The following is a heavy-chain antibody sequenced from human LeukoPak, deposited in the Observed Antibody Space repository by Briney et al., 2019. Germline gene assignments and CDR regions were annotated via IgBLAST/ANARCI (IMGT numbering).Heavy chain of an antibody. V-gene: IGHV4-34*01. J-gene: IGHJ6*02. CDR3: ARGSSWPYYYGMDV. CDR2: INHSGST. Sequence: PSETLSLTCAVYGGSFSGYYWSWIRQPPGKGLEWIGEINHSGSTNYNPSLKSRVTISVDTSKNQFSLKLSSVTAADTAVYYCARGSSWPYYYGMDVWGQGTTVTVSS. CDR1: GGSFSGYY. D-gene: IGHD6-13*01.